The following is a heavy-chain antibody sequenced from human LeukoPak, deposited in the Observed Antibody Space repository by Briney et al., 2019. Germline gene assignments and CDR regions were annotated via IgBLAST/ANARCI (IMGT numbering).Heavy chain of an antibody. CDR1: GYSFTSYG. D-gene: IGHD5-24*01. V-gene: IGHV1-18*04. J-gene: IGHJ3*01. Sequence: ASVKISCKASGYSFTSYGISWVRQAPGQGLEWMGWISTYAGNTNSAQKVQDRVTMTTDSSTSTANMELESRRPEDTAVYSLCRLEMGKITHAFDFWGQGAMVTVSS. CDR2: ISTYAGNT. CDR3: CRLEMGKITHAFDF.